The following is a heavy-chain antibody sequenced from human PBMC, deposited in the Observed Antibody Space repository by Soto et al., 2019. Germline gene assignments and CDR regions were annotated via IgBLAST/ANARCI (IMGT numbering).Heavy chain of an antibody. CDR1: GYTFTSYG. D-gene: IGHD3-22*01. J-gene: IGHJ4*02. CDR2: ISAYNGNT. V-gene: IGHV1-18*01. CDR3: ARIYDSSGSPFFDY. Sequence: SVKVSCKASGYTFTSYGISWVRQAPGQRLERMGWISAYNGNTNYAQKLQGRVTMTTDTSTSTAYMELRSLRSDDTVVYYCARIYDSSGSPFFDYWGQGTLVTVSS.